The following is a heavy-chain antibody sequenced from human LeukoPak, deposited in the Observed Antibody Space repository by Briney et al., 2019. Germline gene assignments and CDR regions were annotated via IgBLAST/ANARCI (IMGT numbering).Heavy chain of an antibody. D-gene: IGHD2-15*01. CDR3: AKEGWVAAAPSYYYYMDV. V-gene: IGHV3-30*02. CDR1: GFTFSSYG. CDR2: IRYDGSNK. Sequence: PGGSLRLSCAASGFTFSSYGMHWVRQAPGKGLEWVAFIRYDGSNKYYADSVKGRFTISRDNSKNTLYLQMNSLRAEDTAVYYFAKEGWVAAAPSYYYYMDVWGKGTTVTVSS. J-gene: IGHJ6*03.